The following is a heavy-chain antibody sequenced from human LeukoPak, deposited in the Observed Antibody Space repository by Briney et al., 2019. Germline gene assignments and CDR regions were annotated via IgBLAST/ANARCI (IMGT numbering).Heavy chain of an antibody. D-gene: IGHD5-18*01. CDR2: ISGSGGST. J-gene: IGHJ4*02. Sequence: GRSLRLSCAASGFTFDDYAMHWVRQAPGKGLEWVSSISGSGGSTYYADSVEGRFTISRDTSRNTLYLQMNGLRAEDTAVYYCARGRIQGRTPMNYFDYWGQGTLVTVSS. CDR3: ARGRIQGRTPMNYFDY. CDR1: GFTFDDYA. V-gene: IGHV3-23*01.